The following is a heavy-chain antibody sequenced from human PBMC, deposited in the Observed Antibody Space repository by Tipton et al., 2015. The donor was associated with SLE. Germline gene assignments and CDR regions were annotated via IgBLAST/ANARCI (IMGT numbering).Heavy chain of an antibody. Sequence: GSLRLSCAASTFTFTDYAMSWVRQAPGKGLEWVSGSVGSGRSTYYADSVKGRFTMSRGNAQNTVYLQMNSLRAEDTAIYYCARSGSLKDYDFWSANSWGQGTLVTVSS. CDR3: ARSGSLKDYDFWSANS. J-gene: IGHJ4*02. CDR2: SVGSGRST. CDR1: TFTFTDYA. D-gene: IGHD3-3*01. V-gene: IGHV3-23*01.